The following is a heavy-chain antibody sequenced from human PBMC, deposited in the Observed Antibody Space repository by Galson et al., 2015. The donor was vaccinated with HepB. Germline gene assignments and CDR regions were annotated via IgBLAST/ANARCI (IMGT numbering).Heavy chain of an antibody. CDR3: ARAILSLRIAVAGPVYGMDV. Sequence: SLRLSCAASGFTVSSNYMSWVRQAPGKGLEWVSVIYSGGSTYYADSVKGRFTISRDNSKNTLYLQMNSLRAEDTAVYYCARAILSLRIAVAGPVYGMDVWGQGTTVTVSS. J-gene: IGHJ6*02. D-gene: IGHD6-19*01. CDR2: IYSGGST. V-gene: IGHV3-66*01. CDR1: GFTVSSNY.